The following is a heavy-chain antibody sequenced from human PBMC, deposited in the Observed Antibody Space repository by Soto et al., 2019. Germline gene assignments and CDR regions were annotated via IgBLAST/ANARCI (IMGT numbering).Heavy chain of an antibody. Sequence: PSETLSLTCTVSGGSISSYYWSWIRQPPGKGLEWIGYIYYSGSTNYNPSLKSRVTISVDTSKNQFSLKLSSVTAADTAVYYCARAYSGYDQLNFDYWGQGTLVTVSS. J-gene: IGHJ4*02. CDR1: GGSISSYY. CDR3: ARAYSGYDQLNFDY. CDR2: IYYSGST. D-gene: IGHD5-12*01. V-gene: IGHV4-59*01.